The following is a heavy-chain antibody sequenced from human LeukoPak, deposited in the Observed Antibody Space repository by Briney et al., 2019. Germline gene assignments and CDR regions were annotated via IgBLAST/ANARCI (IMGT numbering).Heavy chain of an antibody. Sequence: GSLRLSCTASGFTFSTYSMNWVRQAPGKGLEWVSYISSSSSTIYYADSVKGRFTISRDNAKNSLYLQTSSLRDEDTAVYYCARASFQRWLQLGGDWGQGTLVTVSS. CDR1: GFTFSTYS. D-gene: IGHD5-24*01. CDR2: ISSSSSTI. J-gene: IGHJ4*02. V-gene: IGHV3-48*02. CDR3: ARASFQRWLQLGGD.